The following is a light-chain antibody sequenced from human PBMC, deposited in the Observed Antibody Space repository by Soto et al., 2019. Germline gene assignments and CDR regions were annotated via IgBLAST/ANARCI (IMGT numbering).Light chain of an antibody. V-gene: IGKV3-20*01. CDR3: YHYGSSPWT. J-gene: IGKJ1*01. CDR2: GAS. CDR1: QSVSGSY. Sequence: EIVLTQSPGTLSLSPGERATLSCRASQSVSGSYLAWYQQKPGQAPRLLIYGASSRATGIPDRFSGSGSGTDFTLTVSRLEPEDFAVYYCYHYGSSPWTFGQGTKVEIK.